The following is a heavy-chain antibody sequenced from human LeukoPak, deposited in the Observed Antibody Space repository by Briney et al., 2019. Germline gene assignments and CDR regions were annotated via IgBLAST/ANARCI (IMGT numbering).Heavy chain of an antibody. D-gene: IGHD3-22*01. J-gene: IGHJ4*02. CDR2: IIPIFGTA. V-gene: IGHV1-69*01. CDR3: ASPHDSSGYWY. Sequence: ASVKVSCKVSGGTFSSYAISWVRQAPGQGLEWMGGIIPIFGTANYAQKFQGRVTITADESTSTAYMELSSLRSEDTAVYYCASPHDSSGYWYWGQGTLVTVSS. CDR1: GGTFSSYA.